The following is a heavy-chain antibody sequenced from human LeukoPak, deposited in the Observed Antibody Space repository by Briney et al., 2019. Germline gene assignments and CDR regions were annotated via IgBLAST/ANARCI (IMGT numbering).Heavy chain of an antibody. D-gene: IGHD6-13*01. CDR2: IYYSGST. CDR3: ARSREQQLPDY. Sequence: PSETLSLTCTVSGGSISSGGYYWSWIRQHPGKGLEWIGYIYYSGSTYYNPSLKSRVTISVDTSKNQLSLKLSSVTAADTAVYYCARSREQQLPDYWGQGTLVTVSS. V-gene: IGHV4-31*03. J-gene: IGHJ4*02. CDR1: GGSISSGGYY.